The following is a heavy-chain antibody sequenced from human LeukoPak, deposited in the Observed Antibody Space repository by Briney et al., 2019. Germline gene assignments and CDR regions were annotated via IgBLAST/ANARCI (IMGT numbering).Heavy chain of an antibody. V-gene: IGHV4-59*11. CDR3: ARAGLIATAHLDLDH. CDR1: GASITTHY. CDR2: FYFSGST. D-gene: IGHD6-13*01. Sequence: KASETLSLTCTVSGASITTHYWSWIRQPPEKGPECIGDFYFSGSTNYNPSLKSRATISGDTSKNQFSLNLRSVTAADTAVYYCARAGLIATAHLDLDHWGRGTLVTVSS. J-gene: IGHJ4*02.